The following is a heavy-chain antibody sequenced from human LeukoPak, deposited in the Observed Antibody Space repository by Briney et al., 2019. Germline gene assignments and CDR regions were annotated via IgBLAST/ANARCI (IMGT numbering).Heavy chain of an antibody. J-gene: IGHJ5*02. CDR3: ARGNLLTNWFDP. Sequence: SETLSLTCTVSGGSISGSSYYWGWIRQPPGKGLEWIGSIYYSGSTYYNPSLKSRVTISVDTSKNQFSLKLSSVTAADTAVYYCARGNLLTNWFDPWGQGTLVTVSS. CDR2: IYYSGST. D-gene: IGHD1-26*01. CDR1: GGSISGSSYY. V-gene: IGHV4-39*02.